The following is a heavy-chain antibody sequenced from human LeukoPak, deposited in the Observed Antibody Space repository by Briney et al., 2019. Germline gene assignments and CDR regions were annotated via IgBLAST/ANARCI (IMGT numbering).Heavy chain of an antibody. D-gene: IGHD2-2*01. CDR3: ARNCSRKTCSVTFDL. V-gene: IGHV4-39*01. CDR1: NGSISNSRYY. CDR2: VYYSGST. Sequence: SETLSLTCTVSNGSISNSRYYWAWIRQPPGKGLEWIGSVYYSGSTHYHPSQKSRITITVDTSKNQFFLRLSSGTVADTAVYYCARNCSRKTCSVTFDLWGRGTTVTVSS. J-gene: IGHJ3*01.